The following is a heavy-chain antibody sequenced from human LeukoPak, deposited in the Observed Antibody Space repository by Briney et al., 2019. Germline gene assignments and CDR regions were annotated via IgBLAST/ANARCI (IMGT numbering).Heavy chain of an antibody. J-gene: IGHJ1*01. D-gene: IGHD2-21*02. V-gene: IGHV1-69*06. CDR3: ASDCRGDCYPPAEYFQH. CDR1: GGTFSSYA. CDR2: IIPIFGTA. Sequence: SVKVSCKASGGTFSSYAISWVRQAPGQGLEWMGGIIPIFGTANYAQKFQGRVTITADKSTSTAYMELSSLRSEDTAVYYCASDCRGDCYPPAEYFQHWGQGTLVTVSS.